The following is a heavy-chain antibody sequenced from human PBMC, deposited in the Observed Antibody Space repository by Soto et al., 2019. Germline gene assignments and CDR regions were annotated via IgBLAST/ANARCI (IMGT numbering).Heavy chain of an antibody. CDR3: ARDTGYDHDAFDI. V-gene: IGHV1-46*01. Sequence: QVKLVQSGAEVKKPGASVKVSCKASGYSFITSYYMHWVRQAPGQGLEWMGIINPTGSMTKYSQRFQGRLTMTRDTSTSTDYMELTTLTSEDTAVYFYARDTGYDHDAFDIWGQGTMVTVSS. J-gene: IGHJ3*02. CDR2: INPTGSMT. CDR1: GYSFITSYY. D-gene: IGHD5-12*01.